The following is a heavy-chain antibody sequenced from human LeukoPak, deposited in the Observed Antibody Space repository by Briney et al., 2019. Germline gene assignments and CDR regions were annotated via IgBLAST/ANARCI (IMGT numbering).Heavy chain of an antibody. V-gene: IGHV3-30-3*01. D-gene: IGHD3-3*01. CDR1: GFTFSSYA. Sequence: GGSLRLSCAASGFTFSSYAMHWVRQAPGKGLEWVALISYDGSNKYYADSVKGRFTISRDNSKNTLYLQMNSLRAEDTAVYYCAKGPTYYDFWSFDYWGQGTLVTVSS. CDR2: ISYDGSNK. CDR3: AKGPTYYDFWSFDY. J-gene: IGHJ4*02.